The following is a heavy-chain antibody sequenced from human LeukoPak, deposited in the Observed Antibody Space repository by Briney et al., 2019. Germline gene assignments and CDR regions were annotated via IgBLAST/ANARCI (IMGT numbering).Heavy chain of an antibody. CDR1: GYTFTDYY. CDR3: ARDRPGRYCSSTSCYTASPFDP. V-gene: IGHV1-69*13. CDR2: IIPIFGTA. D-gene: IGHD2-2*02. J-gene: IGHJ5*02. Sequence: GASVKVSCKASGYTFTDYYIHWVRQTPGQGLEWMGGIIPIFGTANYAQKFQGRVTITADESTSTAYMELSSLRSEDTAVYYCARDRPGRYCSSTSCYTASPFDPWGQGTLVIVSS.